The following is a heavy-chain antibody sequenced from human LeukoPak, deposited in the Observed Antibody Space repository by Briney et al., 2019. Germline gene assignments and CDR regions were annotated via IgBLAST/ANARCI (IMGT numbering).Heavy chain of an antibody. D-gene: IGHD2-2*01. CDR3: ARRVVVPAAKGGTWFDP. CDR2: IYPGDSDT. Sequence: PGESLKISCKGAGYSFTSYWIGWVRQMPGKGLEWMGIIYPGDSDTRYNPSFQGQVTISADKSISTAYLQWSSLKASDTAMYYCARRVVVPAAKGGTWFDPWGQGTLVTVSS. J-gene: IGHJ5*02. V-gene: IGHV5-51*01. CDR1: GYSFTSYW.